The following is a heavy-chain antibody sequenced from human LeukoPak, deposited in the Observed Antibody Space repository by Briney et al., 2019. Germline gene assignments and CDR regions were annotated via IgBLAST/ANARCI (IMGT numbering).Heavy chain of an antibody. V-gene: IGHV1-2*02. Sequence: ASVKVSCKASGYTFTDYYIYWVRQAPGQGLEWMGWINPNSGGINYAQKFQGRVTMTRDTSINTAYMELSRLRSDDTALYYCARELAGGALGYWGQGTLVTVSS. J-gene: IGHJ4*02. D-gene: IGHD3-16*01. CDR3: ARELAGGALGY. CDR1: GYTFTDYY. CDR2: INPNSGGI.